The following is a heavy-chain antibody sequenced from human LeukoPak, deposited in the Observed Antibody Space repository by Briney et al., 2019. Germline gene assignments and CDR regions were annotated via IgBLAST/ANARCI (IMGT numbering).Heavy chain of an antibody. J-gene: IGHJ4*02. CDR2: IIPILGIA. V-gene: IGHV1-69*04. D-gene: IGHD6-19*01. CDR1: GGTFSSYA. CDR3: VAVAGADPSHFDY. Sequence: SVKVSCKASGGTFSSYAISWVRQAPGQGLEWMGRIIPILGIANYAQKFQGRVTITADKSTSTAYMELSSLRSEDTAVYYCVAVAGADPSHFDYWGQGTLVTVSS.